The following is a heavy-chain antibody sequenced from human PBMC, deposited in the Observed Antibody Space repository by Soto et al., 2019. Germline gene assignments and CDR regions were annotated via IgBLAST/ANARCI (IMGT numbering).Heavy chain of an antibody. Sequence: QMQLVQSGAEVKKTGSSVTVSCKALGNTFTYRYLHWVRQAPGQALEWMEWITPFSGDVHYAQKFQERVTITRDRSINTAYMQMSSLRSEDTAMYFCAGGGAGSGPFTWELPDHWGQGTLVTFSS. V-gene: IGHV1-45*02. CDR2: ITPFSGDV. CDR3: AGGGAGSGPFTWELPDH. J-gene: IGHJ4*02. D-gene: IGHD1-26*01. CDR1: GNTFTYRY.